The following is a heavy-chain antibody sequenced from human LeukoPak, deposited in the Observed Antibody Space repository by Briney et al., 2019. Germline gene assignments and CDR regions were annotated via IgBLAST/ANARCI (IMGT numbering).Heavy chain of an antibody. Sequence: ASVNVSCKASGYTFTIYGISWVRQAPGQGLEWLGWISAYNGNTNYAQKLQGRVTMTTDTSTSTAFMELRSLRSDDTAVYYCARDSWVSSGSNYFDYWGQGTLVTVSS. CDR1: GYTFTIYG. J-gene: IGHJ4*02. V-gene: IGHV1-18*01. D-gene: IGHD3-22*01. CDR2: ISAYNGNT. CDR3: ARDSWVSSGSNYFDY.